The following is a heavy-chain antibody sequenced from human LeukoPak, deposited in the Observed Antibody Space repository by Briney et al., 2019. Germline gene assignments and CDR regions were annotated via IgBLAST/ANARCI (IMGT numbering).Heavy chain of an antibody. CDR2: IIPILGIA. CDR3: AKEGHIVVVPSRDY. Sequence: SVKVSCKASGGTFSSYAISWVRQAPGQGLEWMGRIIPILGIANYAQKIQGRVTITAAKSTRTAYMELSSLRAEDTAVYYCAKEGHIVVVPSRDYWGQGTLVTVSS. V-gene: IGHV1-69*04. D-gene: IGHD2-2*01. CDR1: GGTFSSYA. J-gene: IGHJ4*02.